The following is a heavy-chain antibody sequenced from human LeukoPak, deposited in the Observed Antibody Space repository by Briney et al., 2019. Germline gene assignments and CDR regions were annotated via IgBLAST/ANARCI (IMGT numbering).Heavy chain of an antibody. Sequence: PGASLRLSCAASGFTFSSYAMSWVRQAPGKGLEWVSAISGSGGSTYHADSVKGRFTISRDNSKNTLYLQMNSLRAEDTAVYYCAKASRYYYDSSGSNWFDPWGQGTLVTVSS. CDR2: ISGSGGST. CDR3: AKASRYYYDSSGSNWFDP. J-gene: IGHJ5*02. V-gene: IGHV3-23*01. CDR1: GFTFSSYA. D-gene: IGHD3-22*01.